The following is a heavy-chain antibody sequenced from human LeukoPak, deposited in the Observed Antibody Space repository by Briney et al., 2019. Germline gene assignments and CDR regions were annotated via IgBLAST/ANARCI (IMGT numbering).Heavy chain of an antibody. CDR1: DGSISSGAYY. J-gene: IGHJ4*02. CDR3: ARYPGGYCGGDCYWTG. D-gene: IGHD2-21*02. CDR2: IYHSGTT. V-gene: IGHV4-30-2*01. Sequence: SETLSLTCTVSDGSISSGAYYCTWVRQPPGKGLEWIGYIYHSGTTYYNPSLKSRVTISLDKSKNQFSLQLSSVTAADTAVYYCARYPGGYCGGDCYWTGWGQGTLVTVSS.